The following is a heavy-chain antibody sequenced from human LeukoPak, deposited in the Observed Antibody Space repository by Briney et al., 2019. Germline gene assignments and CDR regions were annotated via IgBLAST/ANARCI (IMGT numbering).Heavy chain of an antibody. CDR3: ARDHYALPPDY. D-gene: IGHD2-2*01. J-gene: IGHJ4*02. Sequence: GGSLRLSCAASGFTFSSYSMNWVRQAPGKGLEWVSSISSSSNYIYHADSVKGRFTISRDNAKNSLYLQMNSLRAEDTAVYYCARDHYALPPDYWGRGTLVTVSS. V-gene: IGHV3-21*01. CDR2: ISSSSNYI. CDR1: GFTFSSYS.